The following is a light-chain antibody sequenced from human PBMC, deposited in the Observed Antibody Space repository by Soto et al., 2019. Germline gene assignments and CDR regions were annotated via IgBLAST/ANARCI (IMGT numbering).Light chain of an antibody. Sequence: EIVVTQSPATLSVSPGEGATLSCRASQSVRTKLAWYQQKAGQAPRLLIYGASTRATGIPDRFSGSGSGTEFTLTISSLQSEDFAVYYCQQYNSWPPITFGQGTRWRL. J-gene: IGKJ5*01. CDR3: QQYNSWPPIT. CDR1: QSVRTK. CDR2: GAS. V-gene: IGKV3-15*01.